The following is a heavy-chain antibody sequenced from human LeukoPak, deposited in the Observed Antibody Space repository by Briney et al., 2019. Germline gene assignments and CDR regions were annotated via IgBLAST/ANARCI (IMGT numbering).Heavy chain of an antibody. V-gene: IGHV3-30*18. CDR1: GFTFSSYG. D-gene: IGHD2-15*01. CDR3: AKMVAATYY. J-gene: IGHJ4*02. CDR2: ISYDGSNK. Sequence: PGGSLRLSCAASGFTFSSYGMHWVRQAPGKGLEWVAVISYDGSNKYYADSVKGRFTISRDNSKNTLYLQMNSLRAEDTAVYYCAKMVAATYYWGQGTLVTVSS.